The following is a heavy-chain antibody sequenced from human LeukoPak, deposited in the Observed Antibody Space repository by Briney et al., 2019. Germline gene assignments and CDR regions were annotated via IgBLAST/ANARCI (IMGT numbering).Heavy chain of an antibody. CDR1: GYTFTAYY. V-gene: IGHV1-2*02. CDR3: AKDRRVNTAMGDFDY. D-gene: IGHD5-18*01. CDR2: IDTNSGGT. J-gene: IGHJ4*02. Sequence: ASVKVSCKASGYTFTAYYMHWVRQAPGQGLEWMGWIDTNSGGTKYAQKFQSRVTITRDTSIGTAYMELSSLISDDTAVYYCAKDRRVNTAMGDFDYWGQGILVTVSS.